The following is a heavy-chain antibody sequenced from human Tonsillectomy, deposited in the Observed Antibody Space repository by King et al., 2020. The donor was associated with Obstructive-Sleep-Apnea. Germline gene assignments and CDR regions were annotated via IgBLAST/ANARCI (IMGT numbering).Heavy chain of an antibody. J-gene: IGHJ6*02. CDR3: TRPHLCRGGGCYSLSGYYYGMDA. CDR1: GFTFSGSA. CDR2: IRSKANSYAT. D-gene: IGHD2-15*01. V-gene: IGHV3-73*01. Sequence: VQLVESGGGLVQPGGSLKLSCAASGFTFSGSAMDWVRQASGKGLEWVGRIRSKANSYATEYGASVKGRFTISRDDSKNTAYLQMNSLKTEDTAVYYCTRPHLCRGGGCYSLSGYYYGMDAWGQGTTVTVSS.